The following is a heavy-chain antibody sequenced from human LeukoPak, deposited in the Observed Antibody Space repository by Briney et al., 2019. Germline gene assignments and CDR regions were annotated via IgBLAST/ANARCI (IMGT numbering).Heavy chain of an antibody. V-gene: IGHV3-23*01. J-gene: IGHJ4*02. CDR3: ARRFDF. Sequence: GGSLRLSCATSGFTFNNNAMSWVRQAPGKGLEWVSAINGGGDATECADSVKGRFTISRDNAKNSLYLQMHSLRAEDTAVYYCARRFDFWGQGTLVTVSS. CDR1: GFTFNNNA. CDR2: INGGGDAT.